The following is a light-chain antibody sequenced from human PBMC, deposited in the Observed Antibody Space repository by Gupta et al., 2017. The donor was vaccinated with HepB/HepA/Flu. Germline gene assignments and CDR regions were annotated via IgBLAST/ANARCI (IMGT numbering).Light chain of an antibody. J-gene: IGKJ1*01. CDR1: QGIRND. V-gene: IGKV1-6*01. CDR3: LQDYNYPRT. Sequence: AIQMTQSPFSLSASIGDRVTISCRASQGIRNDLGWYQQRPGKAPKLLIYATSTLHNGVPSRFSGSRSGTDFTLTISSLQPEDFATYYCLQDYNYPRTFGQGTKVEIK. CDR2: ATS.